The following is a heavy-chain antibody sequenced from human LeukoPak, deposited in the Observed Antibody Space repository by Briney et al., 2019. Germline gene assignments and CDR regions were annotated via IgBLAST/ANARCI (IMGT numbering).Heavy chain of an antibody. CDR2: ISYDGSNK. J-gene: IGHJ4*02. Sequence: GGSLRLSCAASGFTFSSYAMHWVRQAPGKGLEWVAVISYDGSNKYYADSVKGRFTISRDNSKNTLYLQMNSLRAEDTAVYYCAKDRPHVVVIAFFDYWGQGTLVTVSS. D-gene: IGHD2-21*01. V-gene: IGHV3-30-3*01. CDR1: GFTFSSYA. CDR3: AKDRPHVVVIAFFDY.